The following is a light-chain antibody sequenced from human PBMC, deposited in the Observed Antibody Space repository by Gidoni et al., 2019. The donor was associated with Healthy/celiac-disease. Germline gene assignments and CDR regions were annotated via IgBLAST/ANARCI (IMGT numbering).Light chain of an antibody. CDR2: GAS. J-gene: IGKJ2*04. V-gene: IGKV3-15*01. CDR1: QSVSSN. Sequence: EIVMTQSPATLSVSPGDRATLSCRASQSVSSNLAWYQQKPGQAPRLLIYGASTRVTGIPARFSGSGSGTEFTITISSLQSEDFAVYYCQQYNNWPPCSFGQGTKLEIK. CDR3: QQYNNWPPCS.